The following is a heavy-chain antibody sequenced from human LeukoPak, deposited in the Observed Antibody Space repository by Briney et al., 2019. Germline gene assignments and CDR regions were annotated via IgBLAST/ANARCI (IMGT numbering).Heavy chain of an antibody. CDR1: GYTFTQKD. CDR3: GRGFYYYGLDV. V-gene: IGHV1-8*01. Sequence: SVKVSCKASGYTFTQKDINWVRQAPGQGLEWMGWMNPKNGNTGYAQKFQGRVTMTRDTSIDTAYMELNALTSGDTAAYYCGRGFYYYGLDVWGQGTTVIVS. CDR2: MNPKNGNT. J-gene: IGHJ6*02.